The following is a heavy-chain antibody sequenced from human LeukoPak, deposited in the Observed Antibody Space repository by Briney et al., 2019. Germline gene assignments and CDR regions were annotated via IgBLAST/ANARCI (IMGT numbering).Heavy chain of an antibody. CDR2: INHSGST. CDR1: GGSFSGYY. CDR3: ARGGPGDY. J-gene: IGHJ4*02. V-gene: IGHV4-34*01. Sequence: PSETLSLTCAVYGGSFSGYYWSWIRQPPGKELEWIGEINHSGSTNYNPSLKSRVTISVDTSKNQFSLKLSSVTAADTAVYYCARGGPGDYWGQGTLVTVSS.